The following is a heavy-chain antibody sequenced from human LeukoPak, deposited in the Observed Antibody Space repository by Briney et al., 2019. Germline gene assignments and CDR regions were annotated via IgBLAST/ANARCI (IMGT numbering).Heavy chain of an antibody. D-gene: IGHD3-10*01. Sequence: PGGSLRLSCAAPGFTFSDYYMSWIRQAPGKGLEWVSYISSSGSTIYYADSVKGRFTISRDNAKNSLYLQMNSLRAEDTAVYYCARDEALTMAIDYWGQGILVTVSS. V-gene: IGHV3-11*01. CDR1: GFTFSDYY. J-gene: IGHJ4*02. CDR2: ISSSGSTI. CDR3: ARDEALTMAIDY.